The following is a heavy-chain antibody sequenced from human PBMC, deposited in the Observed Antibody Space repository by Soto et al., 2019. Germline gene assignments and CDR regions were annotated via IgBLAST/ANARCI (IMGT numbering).Heavy chain of an antibody. V-gene: IGHV3-33*01. D-gene: IGHD1-7*01. CDR3: ARVDSGGNSYYFDY. CDR2: VWFDGSIQ. J-gene: IGHJ4*02. Sequence: YMRLSCVSSVFTCSDYDIHWVRQAPDKGLEWVAVVWFDGSIQYYGDSVKGRFTISRDNSNNTVDLQMNNLRAEDTAVYYCARVDSGGNSYYFDYWGQGTPVTVSS. CDR1: VFTCSDYD.